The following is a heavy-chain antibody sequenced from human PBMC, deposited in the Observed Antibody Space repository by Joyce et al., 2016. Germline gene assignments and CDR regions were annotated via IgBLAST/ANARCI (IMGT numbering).Heavy chain of an antibody. CDR1: GYTFINYD. Sequence: QVQLVQSGTEVKKPGASVKVSCKASGYTFINYDIFWVRQAPGQGLEWLGCISPNNGNTNYAQKVQGRVTVTTDTSTSTAYMELRSLRSDDTALYYCARDGGTYHFDSSAYWGQGTLVTVSS. CDR3: ARDGGTYHFDSSAY. J-gene: IGHJ4*02. CDR2: ISPNNGNT. V-gene: IGHV1-18*01. D-gene: IGHD3-22*01.